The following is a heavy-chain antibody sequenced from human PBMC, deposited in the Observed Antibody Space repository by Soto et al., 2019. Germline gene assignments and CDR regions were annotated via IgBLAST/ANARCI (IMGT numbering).Heavy chain of an antibody. J-gene: IGHJ6*02. CDR1: GGSISSSSYY. CDR3: TRRHRSYYYGMDV. V-gene: IGHV4-39*01. Sequence: SQTLSLTRTVSGGSISSSSYYWGWIRQPPGKGLEWIGSIYYSGSTYYNPSLKSRVTISVDTSKNQFSLKLSSVTAADTAVYYCTRRHRSYYYGMDVWGQGTTVTVSS. CDR2: IYYSGST.